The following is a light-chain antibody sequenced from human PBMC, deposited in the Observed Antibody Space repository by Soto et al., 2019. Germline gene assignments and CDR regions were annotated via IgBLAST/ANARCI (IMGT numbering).Light chain of an antibody. Sequence: EIVLTQSPGTLSLSPGERATLPCRASQSVSSNYLAWYQQKPGQAPRPLIYGASSRATGIPDRFSGSGAGTDFTLTISRLESEDFAVYYCQQYGSSPWTFGQVTKV. J-gene: IGKJ1*01. CDR2: GAS. V-gene: IGKV3-20*01. CDR1: QSVSSNY. CDR3: QQYGSSPWT.